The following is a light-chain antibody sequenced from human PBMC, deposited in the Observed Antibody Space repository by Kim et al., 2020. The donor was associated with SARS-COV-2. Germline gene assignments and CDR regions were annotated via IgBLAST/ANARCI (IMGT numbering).Light chain of an antibody. CDR1: QTISSK. J-gene: IGKJ5*01. V-gene: IGKV3-15*01. CDR2: GAS. Sequence: PGENATLSCRASQTISSKLCWYKKKPGQAPRVFIYGASTRAAGIPARFSGSGSGTEFTLTISSLQYDDYATYYCQQHHYWRAFGQGTRREI. CDR3: QQHHYWRA.